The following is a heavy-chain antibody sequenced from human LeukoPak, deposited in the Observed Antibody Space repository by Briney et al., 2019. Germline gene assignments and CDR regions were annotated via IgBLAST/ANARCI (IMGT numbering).Heavy chain of an antibody. D-gene: IGHD1-26*01. CDR1: GFTFSSYA. V-gene: IGHV3-30*01. J-gene: IGHJ4*02. CDR3: ARDLRLVGATEGET. CDR2: ISYDGSNK. Sequence: GRSQRLSCAASGFTFSSYAMHWVRQAPGKGLEWVAVISYDGSNKYYADSVKGRFTISRDNSKNTLYLQMNSLRAEDTAVYYCARDLRLVGATEGETWGQGTLVTVSS.